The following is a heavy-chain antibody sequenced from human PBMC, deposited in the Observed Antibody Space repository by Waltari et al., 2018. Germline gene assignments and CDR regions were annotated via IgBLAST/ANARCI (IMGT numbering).Heavy chain of an antibody. V-gene: IGHV3-23*01. D-gene: IGHD6-19*01. J-gene: IGHJ4*02. CDR3: ARRSEGDGWHLY. Sequence: EVQLLESGGDLVQPGGSLRLSCAASGFTFRSSVMAWFRQAPGKGLEWGSVMNQNGRSFDYADSVKGRVTISRDNSKSTLYRQMNSLRAEDTAVYYCARRSEGDGWHLYWGQGTLVTVSS. CDR1: GFTFRSSV. CDR2: MNQNGRSF.